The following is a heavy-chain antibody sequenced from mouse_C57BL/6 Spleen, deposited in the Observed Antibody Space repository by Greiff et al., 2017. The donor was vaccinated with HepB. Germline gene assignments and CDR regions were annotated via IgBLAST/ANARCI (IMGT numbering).Heavy chain of an antibody. Sequence: VQLVESGAELMKPGASVKLSCKATGYTFTGYWIEWVKQRPGHGLEWIGEILPGSGSTNYNEKFKGKATFTADTSSNTAYMQLSSLTTEDSAIYYCARGIYYYGSSPLYYAMDYWGQGTSVTVSS. V-gene: IGHV1-9*01. CDR1: GYTFTGYW. D-gene: IGHD1-1*01. CDR3: ARGIYYYGSSPLYYAMDY. CDR2: ILPGSGST. J-gene: IGHJ4*01.